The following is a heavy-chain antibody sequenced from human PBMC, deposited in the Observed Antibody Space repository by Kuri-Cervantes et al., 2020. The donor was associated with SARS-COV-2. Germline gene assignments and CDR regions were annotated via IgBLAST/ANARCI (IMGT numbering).Heavy chain of an antibody. CDR3: AKDLGRPNWFDP. V-gene: IGHV3-23*01. Sequence: GGSLRLSCAASGFTFSSYAMSWVRQAPGKGLEWVSAISGSGGSTYYADSVKGRYTISRDNSKNTLYLQMNSLRAEDTAVYYCAKDLGRPNWFDPWGQGTLVTVSS. CDR1: GFTFSSYA. J-gene: IGHJ5*02. CDR2: ISGSGGST.